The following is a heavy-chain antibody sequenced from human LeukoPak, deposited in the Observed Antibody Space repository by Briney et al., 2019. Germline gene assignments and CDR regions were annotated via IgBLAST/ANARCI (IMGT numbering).Heavy chain of an antibody. CDR3: ARARGDILTGYYYYFDY. V-gene: IGHV4-59*01. D-gene: IGHD3-9*01. J-gene: IGHJ4*02. CDR1: GGSISSYY. Sequence: KPSEPLSLPCTVSGGSISSYYWSWIRQPPGKGLEWIGYIYYSGSTNYNPSLKSRVTISVDTSKNQFSLKLSSVTAADTAVYYCARARGDILTGYYYYFDYWGQGTLVTVSS. CDR2: IYYSGST.